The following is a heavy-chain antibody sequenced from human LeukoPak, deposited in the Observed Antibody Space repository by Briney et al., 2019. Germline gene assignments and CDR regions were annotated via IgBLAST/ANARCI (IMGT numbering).Heavy chain of an antibody. J-gene: IGHJ4*02. V-gene: IGHV1-18*04. Sequence: GASVKVSCKASSYIFTTYGISWVRHAPGQGLEWMGWINTYNGNTNYAQKLQGRVTMTTDTSTSTAYMDLRSLRSDDTAVYYCARQAGGYSSGWYQFHFDYWGQGTLVTVSS. CDR3: ARQAGGYSSGWYQFHFDY. CDR1: SYIFTTYG. CDR2: INTYNGNT. D-gene: IGHD6-19*01.